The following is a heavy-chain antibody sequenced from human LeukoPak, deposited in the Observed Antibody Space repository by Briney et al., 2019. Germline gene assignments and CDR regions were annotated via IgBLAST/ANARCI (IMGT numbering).Heavy chain of an antibody. CDR3: ASADIAVAGTVNYYYGMDV. CDR2: INSDGSST. V-gene: IGHV3-74*01. J-gene: IGHJ6*02. D-gene: IGHD6-19*01. Sequence: QPGGSLRLSCAASGFTFSSYWMHWVRQAPGKELVWVSRINSDGSSTSYADPVKGRFTTSRDNAKNTLYLQMNSLRAEDTAVYYCASADIAVAGTVNYYYGMDVWGQGTTVTVSS. CDR1: GFTFSSYW.